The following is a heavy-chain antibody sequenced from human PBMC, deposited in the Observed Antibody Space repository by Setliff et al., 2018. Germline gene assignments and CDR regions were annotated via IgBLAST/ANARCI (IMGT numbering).Heavy chain of an antibody. V-gene: IGHV1-46*01. CDR2: INPSGGST. CDR1: GYTFTSYY. J-gene: IGHJ6*03. CDR3: ARVFCSSTSCSFYYYYYYMDV. Sequence: AASVKVSCKSSGYTFTSYYMHWVRQAPGQGLEWMGIINPSGGSTSYAQKFQGRVTMTRDTSTSTVYMELSSLRSEDTAVYYCARVFCSSTSCSFYYYYYYMDVWGKGTTVTVSS. D-gene: IGHD2-2*01.